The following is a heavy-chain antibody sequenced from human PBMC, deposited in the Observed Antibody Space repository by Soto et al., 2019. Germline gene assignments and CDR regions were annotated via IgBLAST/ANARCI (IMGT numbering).Heavy chain of an antibody. CDR2: IYPGDSDT. J-gene: IGHJ2*01. CDR3: ARHVGYYDFFFQAEDGIRDTVPVSAFLLNRSSDL. D-gene: IGHD3-3*01. V-gene: IGHV5-51*01. Sequence: PGKGLEWMGIIYPGDSDTRYSPSFQGQVTISADKSISTAYLQWSSLKASDTAMYYCARHVGYYDFFFQAEDGIRDTVPVSAFLLNRSSDL.